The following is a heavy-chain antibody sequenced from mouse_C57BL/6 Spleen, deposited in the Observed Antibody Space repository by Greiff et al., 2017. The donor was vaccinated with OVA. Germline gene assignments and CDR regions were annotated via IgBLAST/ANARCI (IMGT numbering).Heavy chain of an antibody. CDR3: ARDYDYDRGFAY. CDR2: IYPGSGST. J-gene: IGHJ3*01. Sequence: VQLQQPGAELVKPGASVKMSCKASGYTFTSYWITWVKQRPGQGLEWIGDIYPGSGSTNYNEKFKSKATLTVDTSSSTAYMQLSSLTSEDSAVYYCARDYDYDRGFAYWGQGTLVTVSA. V-gene: IGHV1-55*01. D-gene: IGHD2-4*01. CDR1: GYTFTSYW.